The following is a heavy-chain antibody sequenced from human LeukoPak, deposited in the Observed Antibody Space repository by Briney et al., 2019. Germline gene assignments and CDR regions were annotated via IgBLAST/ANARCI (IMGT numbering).Heavy chain of an antibody. CDR1: GYTFTSYD. CDR2: MNPNSGNT. V-gene: IGHV1-8*01. D-gene: IGHD6-19*01. Sequence: ASVKVSCKASGYTFTSYDINWVRQATGQGLEWMGWMNPNSGNTGYAQNFQGRVTMTRNTSINTAYMELSSLRSEDTAVYYCARRGSSGWYSWFDPWGQGTLVTVSS. J-gene: IGHJ5*02. CDR3: ARRGSSGWYSWFDP.